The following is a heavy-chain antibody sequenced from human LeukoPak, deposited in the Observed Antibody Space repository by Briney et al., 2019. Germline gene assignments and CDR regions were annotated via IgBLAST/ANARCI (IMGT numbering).Heavy chain of an antibody. V-gene: IGHV4-4*07. J-gene: IGHJ4*02. CDR1: GGSISSYY. D-gene: IGHD3-10*01. CDR2: IYTSGST. CDR3: ARRFYGSGSYFDY. Sequence: SETLSLTCTVSGGSISSYYWSRIRQPAGKGLEWIGRIYTSGSTNYNPSLKSRVTISVDTSKNQFALKLSSVTAADTAVYYCARRFYGSGSYFDYWGQGTLVTVSS.